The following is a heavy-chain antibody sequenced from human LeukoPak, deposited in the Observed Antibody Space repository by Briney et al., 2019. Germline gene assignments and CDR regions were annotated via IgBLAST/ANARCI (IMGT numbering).Heavy chain of an antibody. CDR2: INPSGGST. Sequence: ASVKVSCKASGYTFTSYYMHWVRQAPGQGLEWMGIINPSGGSTSYAQKFQGRVTMTRDTSTSTVYMELSSLRSEDTAVYYCARGVGRADGSGSYYHSNTRNYGMDVWGQGTTVTVSS. V-gene: IGHV1-46*01. CDR3: ARGVGRADGSGSYYHSNTRNYGMDV. J-gene: IGHJ6*02. CDR1: GYTFTSYY. D-gene: IGHD3-10*01.